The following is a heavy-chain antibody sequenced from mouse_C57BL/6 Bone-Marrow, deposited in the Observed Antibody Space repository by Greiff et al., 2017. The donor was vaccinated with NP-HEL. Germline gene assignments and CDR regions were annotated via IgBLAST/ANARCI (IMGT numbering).Heavy chain of an antibody. V-gene: IGHV5-6*01. Sequence: EVQGVESGGDLVKPGGSLKLSCAASGFTFSSYGMSWVRPTPDKRLEWVATISSGGSYTYYPDSVKGRFTISRDNAKNTLYRQMSSLKSEDTAMYYCARQGELGLFAYWGQGTLVTVSA. CDR3: ARQGELGLFAY. CDR2: ISSGGSYT. D-gene: IGHD4-1*01. CDR1: GFTFSSYG. J-gene: IGHJ3*01.